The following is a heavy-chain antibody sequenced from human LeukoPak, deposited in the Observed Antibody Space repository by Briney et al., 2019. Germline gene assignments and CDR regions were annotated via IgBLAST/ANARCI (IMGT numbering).Heavy chain of an antibody. CDR3: TRGTSPLGDYYHYMDV. CDR1: GGTFINYA. Sequence: ASVKVSCKASGGTFINYAVTWVRQAPGQGLEWMGRIIPMFDSPRYAQMFQGRLSITTDESTTTAYMELSSLRSEDTAVYYCTRGTSPLGDYYHYMDVWGEGTTVTVSS. J-gene: IGHJ6*03. V-gene: IGHV1-69*05. D-gene: IGHD3-3*01. CDR2: IIPMFDSP.